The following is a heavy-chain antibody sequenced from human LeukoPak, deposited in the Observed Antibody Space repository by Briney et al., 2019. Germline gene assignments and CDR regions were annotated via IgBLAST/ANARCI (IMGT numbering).Heavy chain of an antibody. CDR3: AKRPPIIVGVSNWFDP. Sequence: GGSLRLSCAASGFTFSSYSMNWVRQAPGKGLEWVSSISSSSSSYIYYADSVKGRFTISRDNSKNTLYLQMNSLRAEDTAVYYCAKRPPIIVGVSNWFDPWGQGTLVTVSS. CDR2: ISSSSSSYI. D-gene: IGHD1-26*01. J-gene: IGHJ5*02. V-gene: IGHV3-21*04. CDR1: GFTFSSYS.